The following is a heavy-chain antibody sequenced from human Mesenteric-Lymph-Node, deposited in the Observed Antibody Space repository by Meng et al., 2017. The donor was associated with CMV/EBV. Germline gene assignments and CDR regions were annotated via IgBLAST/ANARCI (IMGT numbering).Heavy chain of an antibody. Sequence: GESLKISCAASGFTFSSYAMSWVRQAPGKGLEWVSVIYSGGNAYYADSVKGRFTISRDNSKNTLYLQMNSLRAEDTAVYYCARDPSNDYGGNSLGYWGQGTLVTVSS. CDR2: IYSGGNA. J-gene: IGHJ4*02. CDR1: GFTFSSYA. V-gene: IGHV3-53*01. D-gene: IGHD4-23*01. CDR3: ARDPSNDYGGNSLGY.